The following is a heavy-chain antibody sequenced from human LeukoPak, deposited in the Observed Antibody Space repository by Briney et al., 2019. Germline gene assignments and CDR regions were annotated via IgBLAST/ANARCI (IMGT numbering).Heavy chain of an antibody. Sequence: GGSLRLPCAPSGFTFSSFEMNWAGRAPGKGREWVSYISSSGSTIYYADSVKGRFTISRDNAKNSLYLQMNSLRAEDTAVYYCARAPLAPGWFDPWGQGTLVTVSS. CDR2: ISSSGSTI. CDR3: ARAPLAPGWFDP. J-gene: IGHJ5*02. V-gene: IGHV3-48*03. D-gene: IGHD5-12*01. CDR1: GFTFSSFE.